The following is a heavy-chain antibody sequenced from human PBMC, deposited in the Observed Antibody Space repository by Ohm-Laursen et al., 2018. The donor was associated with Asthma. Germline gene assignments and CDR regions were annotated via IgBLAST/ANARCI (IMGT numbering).Heavy chain of an antibody. CDR1: GASISSYY. CDR2: IYYTGST. D-gene: IGHD2-2*01. Sequence: SDTLSLTCTVSGASISSYYWSWFRQPPGKGLEWIGYIYYTGSTTYNPSLKSQVAMAVDTTKNEISLKLSSVTAADTAVYYCAREGCRSSSCESRHNWYDPWGQGTLVTVSA. V-gene: IGHV4-59*01. CDR3: AREGCRSSSCESRHNWYDP. J-gene: IGHJ5*02.